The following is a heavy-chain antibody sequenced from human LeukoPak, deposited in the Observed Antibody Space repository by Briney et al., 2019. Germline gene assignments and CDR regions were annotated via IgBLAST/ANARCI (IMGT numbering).Heavy chain of an antibody. J-gene: IGHJ3*02. CDR1: GFTFSSYA. CDR2: ISGSGVST. V-gene: IGHV3-23*01. D-gene: IGHD1-26*01. CDR3: AKDRFYSGSPRAFDM. Sequence: GGSLRLSCAASGFTFSSYAMNWVRQAPGKGLEWVSGISGSGVSTYYADSVKGRFTFSRDNSKNTLYLQMNSLRAEDTALYYCAKDRFYSGSPRAFDMWGRGAMVTVSS.